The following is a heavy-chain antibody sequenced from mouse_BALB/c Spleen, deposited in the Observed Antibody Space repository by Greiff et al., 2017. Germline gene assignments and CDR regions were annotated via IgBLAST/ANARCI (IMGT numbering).Heavy chain of an antibody. Sequence: EVMLVESGGGLVKPGGSLKLSCAASGFTFSSYTMSWVRQTPEKRLEWVATISSGGSYTYYPDSVKGRFTISRDNAKNTLYLQMSSLKSEDTAMYYCTRDRETTVPFDYWGQGTTLTVSS. J-gene: IGHJ2*01. CDR3: TRDRETTVPFDY. CDR1: GFTFSSYT. D-gene: IGHD1-1*01. V-gene: IGHV5-6-4*01. CDR2: ISSGGSYT.